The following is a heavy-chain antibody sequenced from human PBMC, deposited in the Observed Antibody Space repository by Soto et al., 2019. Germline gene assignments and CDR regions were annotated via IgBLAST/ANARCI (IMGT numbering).Heavy chain of an antibody. CDR2: ISSSSSYI. V-gene: IGHV3-21*01. Sequence: PGCPLRLSREASGFTFSSYIIDCFLQAGGKGLEGVSSISSSSSYIYYADSVKGRFTISRDNSKNTLYLQMNSLRAEDTAVYYCARGRPVVVTAAIGHGMDVWGQGTTVTVS. CDR3: ARGRPVVVTAAIGHGMDV. J-gene: IGHJ6*02. CDR1: GFTFSSYI. D-gene: IGHD2-2*01.